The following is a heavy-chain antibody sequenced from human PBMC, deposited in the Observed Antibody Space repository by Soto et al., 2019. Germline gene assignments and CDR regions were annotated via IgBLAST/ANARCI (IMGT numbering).Heavy chain of an antibody. CDR2: IYQSGNT. CDR3: ARADAPPLTLDY. CDR1: GGSIRNVY. J-gene: IGHJ4*01. Sequence: SETLSLTCTVSGGSIRNVYWSWIRHPPGKGLEWMGFIYQSGNTKYNPSLKSRVTISLDTSNNQFSLSLKSVTAADTAVYLCARADAPPLTLDYRSQGTLVTLS. V-gene: IGHV4-59*01.